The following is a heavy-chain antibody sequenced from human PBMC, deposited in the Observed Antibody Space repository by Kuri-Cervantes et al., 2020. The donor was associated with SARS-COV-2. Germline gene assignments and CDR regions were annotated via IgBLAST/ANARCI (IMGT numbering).Heavy chain of an antibody. V-gene: IGHV6-1*01. CDR1: GDSVSSNSAA. Sequence: SQTLSLTCAISGDSVSSNSAAWNWIRQSPSRGLEWLGRTFYRSKWYNDYAVSVKGRITIDPDTSKNQFSLQLHSVTSEDTAVYYCAASGLFDPWGQGTLVTSPQ. CDR2: TFYRSKWYN. J-gene: IGHJ5*02. CDR3: AASGLFDP.